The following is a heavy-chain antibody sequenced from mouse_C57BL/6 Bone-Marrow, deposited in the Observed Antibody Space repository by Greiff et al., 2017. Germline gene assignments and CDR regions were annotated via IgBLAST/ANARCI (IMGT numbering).Heavy chain of an antibody. D-gene: IGHD2-5*01. CDR3: ARPYYSNYIYYYAMDY. J-gene: IGHJ4*01. CDR2: IDPASGNT. CDR1: GFNIKNTY. V-gene: IGHV14-3*01. Sequence: VQLQQSVAELVRPGASVKLSCTASGFNIKNTYMHWVKQRPEQGLEWIGRIDPASGNTKYAAKFQGKATITADTSSNTAYLQLSSLTSEDTAIYYCARPYYSNYIYYYAMDYWGQGTSVTVSS.